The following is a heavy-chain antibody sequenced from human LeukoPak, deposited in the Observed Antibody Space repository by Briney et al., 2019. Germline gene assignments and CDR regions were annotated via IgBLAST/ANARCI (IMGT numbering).Heavy chain of an antibody. CDR2: IYYSGST. CDR1: GGSISSGGYY. V-gene: IGHV4-31*03. CDR3: ARASDYYYSSGPIDY. J-gene: IGHJ4*02. Sequence: SETLSLTCTVSGGSISSGGYYWSWIRQHPGKGLEWIGYIYYSGSTYYNPSLKSRVTISVDTSKNQFSLKLSSGTAADTAVYYCARASDYYYSSGPIDYWGQGTLVTVSS. D-gene: IGHD3-22*01.